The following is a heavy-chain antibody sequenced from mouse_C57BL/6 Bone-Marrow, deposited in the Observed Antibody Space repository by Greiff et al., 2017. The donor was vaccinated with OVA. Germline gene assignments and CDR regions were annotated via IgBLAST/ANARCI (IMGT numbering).Heavy chain of an antibody. D-gene: IGHD1-1*01. CDR1: GFTFSSYG. CDR3: ARYPPYYYGGSYEGWYAMDY. V-gene: IGHV5-6*01. J-gene: IGHJ4*01. Sequence: EVKVVESGGDLVKPGGSLKLSCAASGFTFSSYGMSWVRQTPDKSLEWVATISSGGSYTHYPDSVKGRFTMSRDNAKNTLYLQMSSLKSEDTAMDYCARYPPYYYGGSYEGWYAMDYWGQGTSVTVSS. CDR2: ISSGGSYT.